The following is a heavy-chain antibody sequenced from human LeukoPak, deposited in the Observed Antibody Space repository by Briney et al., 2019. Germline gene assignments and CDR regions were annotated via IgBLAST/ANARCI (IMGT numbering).Heavy chain of an antibody. V-gene: IGHV3-21*01. CDR3: ARASGGSSGSYQY. Sequence: GGSLRLSCAASGFTFSSYSMNWVRQAPGKGLEWVSSISSSSSYIYYADSVKGRFTISRDNAKNSLYLQMNSLRAEDTAVYYCARASGGSSGSYQYWGQGTLVTVSS. J-gene: IGHJ4*02. CDR2: ISSSSSYI. D-gene: IGHD3-10*01. CDR1: GFTFSSYS.